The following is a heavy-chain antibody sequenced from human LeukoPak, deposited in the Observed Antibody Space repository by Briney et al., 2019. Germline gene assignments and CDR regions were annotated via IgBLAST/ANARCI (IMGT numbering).Heavy chain of an antibody. CDR3: ARFEYSSSSGFDY. V-gene: IGHV1-8*01. J-gene: IGHJ4*02. D-gene: IGHD6-6*01. CDR1: GYTFTSYD. Sequence: ASVKVSCKASGYTFTSYDINWVRQATGQGLEWMGWMNPNSGNTGYAQKFQGRVTMTRNASISTAYMGLSSLRSEDTAVYYCARFEYSSSSGFDYWGQGTLVTVSS. CDR2: MNPNSGNT.